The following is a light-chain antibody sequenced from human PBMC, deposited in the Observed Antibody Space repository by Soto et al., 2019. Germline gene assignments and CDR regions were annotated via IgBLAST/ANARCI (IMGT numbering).Light chain of an antibody. CDR1: QSVSSN. CDR3: QQYNNWHIT. V-gene: IGKV3-15*01. J-gene: IGKJ5*01. CDR2: GAS. Sequence: EIVMTQSPATLSVSPGERATLSCRASQSVSSNLAWYQQKPGPAPRLLIYGASTRATGIPARFSGSGSGTEFTLTIRSLQSEDFAVYYCQQYNNWHITFGQGTRLEIK.